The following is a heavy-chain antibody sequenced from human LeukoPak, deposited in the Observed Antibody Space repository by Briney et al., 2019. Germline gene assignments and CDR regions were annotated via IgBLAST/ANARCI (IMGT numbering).Heavy chain of an antibody. V-gene: IGHV3-48*03. CDR2: ISGSGSAI. CDR3: ARGTNADY. Sequence: PGGSLRLSCAASGFTFSSYGMNWVRQAPGKGLEWVSYISGSGSAISYADSVKGRFTISRDNAKNSLYLQMNSLRAEDTAVYYCARGTNADYWGQGTLVTVSS. CDR1: GFTFSSYG. D-gene: IGHD2-8*01. J-gene: IGHJ4*02.